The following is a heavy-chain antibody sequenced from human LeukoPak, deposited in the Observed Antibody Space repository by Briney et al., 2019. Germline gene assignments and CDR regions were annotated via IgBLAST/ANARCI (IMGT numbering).Heavy chain of an antibody. J-gene: IGHJ4*02. Sequence: SETLSLTCAVYGGSFSGYYWSWIRQPLGKGLEWIGEINHSGSTSYNSSLKSRVTISVDTSKNQFSLKLSSVTAADTAVYYCARGFCSGGTCYRTFFDQWGQGTLVSVSS. CDR2: INHSGST. CDR3: ARGFCSGGTCYRTFFDQ. CDR1: GGSFSGYY. V-gene: IGHV4-34*01. D-gene: IGHD2-15*01.